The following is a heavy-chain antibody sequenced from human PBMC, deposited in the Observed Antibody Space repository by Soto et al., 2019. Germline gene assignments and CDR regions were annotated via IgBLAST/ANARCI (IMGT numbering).Heavy chain of an antibody. CDR3: ARDRAYDSSGYWGDPRDPNWFDP. V-gene: IGHV1-18*04. CDR2: ISAYNGNT. CDR1: GYTFTSYG. Sequence: ASVKVSCKASGYTFTSYGISWVRQAPGQGLEWMGWISAYNGNTNYAQKLQGRVTMTTDTSTSTAYMELRSLRSDDTAVYYCARDRAYDSSGYWGDPRDPNWFDPWGQGTLVTVSS. D-gene: IGHD3-22*01. J-gene: IGHJ5*02.